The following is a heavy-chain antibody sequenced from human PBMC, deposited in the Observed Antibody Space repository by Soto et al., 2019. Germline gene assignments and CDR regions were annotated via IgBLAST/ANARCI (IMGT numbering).Heavy chain of an antibody. D-gene: IGHD6-19*01. V-gene: IGHV4-34*01. CDR1: GGSFSGYY. J-gene: IGHJ5*02. CDR2: INHSEIT. Sequence: QVQLQQWGTGLLKPSETLTLTCAVYGGSFSGYYWSWIRLPPGKGLEWIREINHSEITNYNPSLRSRVTISVDTAKNQFSQKRSSVTAADTAVYYCARGRIAVAGTRGYWFDPWGQGTLVTVSS. CDR3: ARGRIAVAGTRGYWFDP.